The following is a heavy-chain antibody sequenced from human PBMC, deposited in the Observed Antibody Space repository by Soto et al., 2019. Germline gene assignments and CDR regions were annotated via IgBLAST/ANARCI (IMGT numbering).Heavy chain of an antibody. J-gene: IGHJ4*02. CDR1: GDSISSYY. CDR3: ARGPPFGG. Sequence: SETLSLTCIVSGDSISSYYWSWIRQPPGKGLEWIGYIFYTGTTKYNPSLKSRVTISVDTSKNQFSLNLSSVTAADTAVYYCARGPPFGGWGQGTLVTVSS. CDR2: IFYTGTT. V-gene: IGHV4-59*01. D-gene: IGHD3-16*01.